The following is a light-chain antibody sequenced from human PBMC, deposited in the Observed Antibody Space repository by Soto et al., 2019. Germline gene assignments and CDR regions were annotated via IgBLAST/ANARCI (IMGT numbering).Light chain of an antibody. V-gene: IGLV2-8*01. Sequence: QSVLTQPPSASGSPGQSVTISCTGTSSDVGAYNYVSWYQQHPGKAPKLMIYDVSKRPSGVPDRFSGSKSGNTASLTVSGLQAEDDAFFYCISYAGSSILVFGGGTKLTVL. CDR2: DVS. CDR1: SSDVGAYNY. J-gene: IGLJ3*02. CDR3: ISYAGSSILV.